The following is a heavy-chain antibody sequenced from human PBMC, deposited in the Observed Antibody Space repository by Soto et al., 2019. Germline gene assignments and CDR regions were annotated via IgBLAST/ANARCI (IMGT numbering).Heavy chain of an antibody. CDR2: ISYDGNNQ. J-gene: IGHJ6*02. CDR3: VKEGGFCSGGSCYSGYYYDMDV. Sequence: QVQMLESGGGVVQPGRSLRLSCAASGFTFSSYGMHWVRQAPGKGLEWVALISYDGNNQHYADSVKGRFTISRDNSKNTLYLQMNSLRVEDTAVYYCVKEGGFCSGGSCYSGYYYDMDVWGQGTTVTVSS. D-gene: IGHD2-15*01. V-gene: IGHV3-30*18. CDR1: GFTFSSYG.